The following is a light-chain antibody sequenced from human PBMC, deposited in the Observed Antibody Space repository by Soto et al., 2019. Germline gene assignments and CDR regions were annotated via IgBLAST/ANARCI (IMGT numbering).Light chain of an antibody. CDR3: QQYGSSPRYT. J-gene: IGKJ2*01. Sequence: VCTQSPGTLSLSLGERATLSCRVSQSVSSSYLAWYQQKPGQAPRLLSYGASSRATGIPDRFSGSGSGTDFTLTISRLEPEDFAVYYCQQYGSSPRYTFGQGTKVDIK. CDR2: GAS. CDR1: QSVSSSY. V-gene: IGKV3-20*01.